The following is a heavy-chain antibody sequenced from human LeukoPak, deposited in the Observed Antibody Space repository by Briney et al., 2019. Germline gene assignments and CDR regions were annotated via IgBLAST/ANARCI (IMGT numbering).Heavy chain of an antibody. CDR3: ARGPPNGEFDY. V-gene: IGHV4-61*01. D-gene: IGHD2-8*01. CDR2: IYKTGAT. Sequence: PSETLSLTCTLSGDSVSSGRYYWTWIRQSPEKGLEWIGYIYKTGATNYSPSLKSRVAISIDTAKNQFSLKVYSVTAADTAVYYCARGPPNGEFDYWGQGTLVTASS. CDR1: GDSVSSGRYY. J-gene: IGHJ4*02.